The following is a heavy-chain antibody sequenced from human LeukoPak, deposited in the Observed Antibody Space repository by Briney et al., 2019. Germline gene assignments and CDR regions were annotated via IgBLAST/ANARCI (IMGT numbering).Heavy chain of an antibody. V-gene: IGHV3-30-3*01. CDR1: GFTFSSYA. J-gene: IGHJ4*02. Sequence: GGPLRLSCAASGFTFSSYAMHWVRQAPGKGLEWVAVISYDGSNKYYADSVKGRFTISRDNSKNTLYLQMNSLRAEDTAVYYCARDGNSESGGRYYFDYWGQGTLVTVSS. D-gene: IGHD4-23*01. CDR2: ISYDGSNK. CDR3: ARDGNSESGGRYYFDY.